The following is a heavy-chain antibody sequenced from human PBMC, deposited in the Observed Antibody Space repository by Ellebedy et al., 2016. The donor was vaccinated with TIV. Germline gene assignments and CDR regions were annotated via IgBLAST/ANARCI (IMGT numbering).Heavy chain of an antibody. D-gene: IGHD3-10*01. CDR3: ARSLDYYGPRYHLDY. Sequence: GESLKISCATSEFTFSSYWMHWVRQAPGKGLVWVSRINSGGNSVTYADSVKGRFTISRDNAKNTVYLQMDSLRAEDTAVYYCARSLDYYGPRYHLDYWGQGTLVTVSS. V-gene: IGHV3-74*01. CDR2: INSGGNSV. J-gene: IGHJ4*02. CDR1: EFTFSSYW.